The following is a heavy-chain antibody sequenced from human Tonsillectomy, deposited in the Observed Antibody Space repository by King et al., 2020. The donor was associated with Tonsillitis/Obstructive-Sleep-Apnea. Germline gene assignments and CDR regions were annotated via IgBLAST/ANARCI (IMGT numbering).Heavy chain of an antibody. CDR3: AKNGQSSGWSCDY. CDR1: GFPFSSYA. D-gene: IGHD6-19*01. Sequence: VQLVESGGGLVQPGGSLRLSCAASGFPFSSYAMSWVRHAPGKGLEWVSAISGSGGSTYYADSVKGRFTLSRDNSKNTLYLQMNSLRAEDTAVYYCAKNGQSSGWSCDYWGQGTLVTVSS. J-gene: IGHJ4*02. V-gene: IGHV3-23*04. CDR2: ISGSGGST.